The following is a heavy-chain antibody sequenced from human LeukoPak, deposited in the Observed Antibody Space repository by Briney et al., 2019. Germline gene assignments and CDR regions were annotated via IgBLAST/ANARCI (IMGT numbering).Heavy chain of an antibody. V-gene: IGHV3-23*01. CDR1: GLTFSTCA. CDR3: AKDRLTSAHSYGFGSFDS. J-gene: IGHJ4*02. Sequence: PGGSLRLSCAASGLTFSTCAMSWVRQAPGKGLEWVSAISGGGVNTDYADSVKGRFTVSRDNSKNTLYLQMDSLRAEDTAIYYCAKDRLTSAHSYGFGSFDSWGQGTLVTVSS. D-gene: IGHD5-18*01. CDR2: ISGGGVNT.